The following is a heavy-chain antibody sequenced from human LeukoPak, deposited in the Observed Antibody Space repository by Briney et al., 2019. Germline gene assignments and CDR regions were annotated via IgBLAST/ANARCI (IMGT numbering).Heavy chain of an antibody. Sequence: QPGGSPRLSCAPSGFTFSRHGMHWVRQAPGKGLEWVAVISYDGSNKYYADSVKGRFTISRDNSKNTLYLQMNSLRAEDTAVYYCATLRGYSYEIDYWGQGTLVTVSS. J-gene: IGHJ4*02. V-gene: IGHV3-30*03. D-gene: IGHD5-18*01. CDR1: GFTFSRHG. CDR3: ATLRGYSYEIDY. CDR2: ISYDGSNK.